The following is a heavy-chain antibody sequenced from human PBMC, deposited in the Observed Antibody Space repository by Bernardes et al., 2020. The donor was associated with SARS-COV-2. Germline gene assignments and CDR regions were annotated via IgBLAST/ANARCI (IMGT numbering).Heavy chain of an antibody. CDR3: ARSDGMDV. CDR1: GFDFSDHW. V-gene: IGHV3-7*03. J-gene: IGHJ6*02. Sequence: GGSLRLSCAGSGFDFSDHWMTWVRQAPGKGLEWVANIKRDGSETDYVDSVKGRFTISRDNAKNLVFLQMNSLRAEDTAVFYCARSDGMDVWGQGTMVTVSS. CDR2: IKRDGSET.